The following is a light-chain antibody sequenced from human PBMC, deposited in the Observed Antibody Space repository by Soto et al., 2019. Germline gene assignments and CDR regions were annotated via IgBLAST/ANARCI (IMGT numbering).Light chain of an antibody. V-gene: IGKV3D-15*01. CDR2: GAS. J-gene: IGKJ2*01. Sequence: EIVMTQSPDTLSVSPGERAALSCRTSQSVSSDLAWYQQKPGQAPRLLIYGASTRATGIPARFSGSGSGTEFTLTISSLQSEDFAVYYCHHYCSWPPYTFGQGTKLEIK. CDR3: HHYCSWPPYT. CDR1: QSVSSD.